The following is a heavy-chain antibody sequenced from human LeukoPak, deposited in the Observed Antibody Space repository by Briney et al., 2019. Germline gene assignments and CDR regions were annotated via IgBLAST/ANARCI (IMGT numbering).Heavy chain of an antibody. D-gene: IGHD1-26*01. J-gene: IGHJ5*02. CDR2: IYYSGST. CDR3: AREVVGATTWFDP. V-gene: IGHV4-59*01. CDR1: GGSISSYY. Sequence: SETLSLTCTVSGGSISSYYWSWIRQPPGKGLEWIGYIYYSGSTNYNPSLKSRVTISVDTSKNQFSLKLSSVTAADTAVYYCAREVVGATTWFDPWGQGTLVTVSS.